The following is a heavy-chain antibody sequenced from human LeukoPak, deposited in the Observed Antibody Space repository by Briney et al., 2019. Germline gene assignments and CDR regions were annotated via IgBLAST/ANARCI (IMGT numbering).Heavy chain of an antibody. J-gene: IGHJ4*02. CDR1: GGSFSGYY. CDR2: INHSGST. V-gene: IGHV4-34*01. Sequence: SETLSLTCAVYGGSFSGYYWSWIRQPPGKGLEWIGEINHSGSTNYNPSLKSRLTISVDTSKNQFSLKLSSVTAADTAVYYCARRRYSSSAGNDYWGQGTLVTVSS. D-gene: IGHD6-6*01. CDR3: ARRRYSSSAGNDY.